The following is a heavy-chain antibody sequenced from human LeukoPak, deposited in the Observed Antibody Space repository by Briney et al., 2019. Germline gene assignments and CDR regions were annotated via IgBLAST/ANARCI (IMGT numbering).Heavy chain of an antibody. D-gene: IGHD3-10*01. V-gene: IGHV3-11*01. J-gene: IGHJ4*02. Sequence: GGSLRLSCAASGFTFSDYYMSWIRQAPGKGLEWVSYISSSGSTIYYADSVKGRFTISRDNAKNSLYLQMNSLRAEDTAVYYCARVLDTPPGSRPIDYWGKGTLVTVSS. CDR3: ARVLDTPPGSRPIDY. CDR2: ISSSGSTI. CDR1: GFTFSDYY.